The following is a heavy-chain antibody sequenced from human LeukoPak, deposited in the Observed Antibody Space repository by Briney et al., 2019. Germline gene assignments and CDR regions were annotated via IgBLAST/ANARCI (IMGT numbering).Heavy chain of an antibody. D-gene: IGHD1-26*01. CDR1: GYTFTSNG. J-gene: IGHJ3*02. CDR3: ARAGWWELPRYAFDI. CDR2: ISVYNGHT. V-gene: IGHV1-18*01. Sequence: EASVKVSCKASGYTFTSNGISWVRQAPGQGLEWMGWISVYNGHTNSAQKFQGRFTMTTDTSTGTAYVELRSLRSDDTAVYYCARAGWWELPRYAFDIWGQGTMVTVSS.